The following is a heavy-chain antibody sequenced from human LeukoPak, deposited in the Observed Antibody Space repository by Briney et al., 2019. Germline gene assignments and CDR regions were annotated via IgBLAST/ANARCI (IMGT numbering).Heavy chain of an antibody. CDR1: GFTFSSYS. D-gene: IGHD3-22*01. J-gene: IGHJ3*02. V-gene: IGHV3-21*01. CDR2: ISSSSSYI. Sequence: GASLRLSCAASGFTFSSYSMNWVRQAPGKGLEWVSSISSSSSYIYYADSVKGRFTISRDNAKNSLYLQMNSLRAEDTAVYYCARDRPMIVVVMDAFDIWGQGTMVTVSS. CDR3: ARDRPMIVVVMDAFDI.